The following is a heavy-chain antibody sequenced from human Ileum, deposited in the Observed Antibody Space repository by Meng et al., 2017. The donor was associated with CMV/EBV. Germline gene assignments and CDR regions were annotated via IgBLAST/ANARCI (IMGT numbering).Heavy chain of an antibody. CDR1: GFTFSSYW. D-gene: IGHD1-1*01. Sequence: GESLKISCAASGFTFSSYWMSWVRQAPGKGLEWVANIKQDGSEKYYVDSVKGRFTISRDNAKNSLYLQMNSLRAEDTAVYYCARDTPKQLGHDPWGQGTLVTVSS. J-gene: IGHJ5*02. CDR2: IKQDGSEK. CDR3: ARDTPKQLGHDP. V-gene: IGHV3-7*01.